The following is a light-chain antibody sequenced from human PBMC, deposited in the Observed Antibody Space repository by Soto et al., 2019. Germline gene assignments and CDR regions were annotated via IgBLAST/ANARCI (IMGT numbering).Light chain of an antibody. Sequence: DIQMTQSPSSLSASVGDRVTITFRASQIISSYLNWYQQKPGKAPKLLIYAASSLQSGVPSRFSGSGSGTDFTLTISRLQTEDFATYYCQQSSSPPRTFCPGARLEIK. V-gene: IGKV1-39*01. CDR2: AAS. CDR1: QIISSY. CDR3: QQSSSPPRT. J-gene: IGKJ5*01.